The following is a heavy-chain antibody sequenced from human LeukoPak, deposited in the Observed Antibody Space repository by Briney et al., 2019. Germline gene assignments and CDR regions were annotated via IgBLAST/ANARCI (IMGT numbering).Heavy chain of an antibody. CDR1: GGSISSSYW. V-gene: IGHV4-4*02. CDR2: IYHSGST. Sequence: PSETLSLTCAVSGGSISSSYWWSWVRQPPGKGLEWIGEIYHSGSTNYNPSLKSRVTISVDTSKNQFSLKLSPVTAADTAVYYCARGAPYYDILTGYYSTFDYWGQGTLVTVSS. D-gene: IGHD3-9*01. CDR3: ARGAPYYDILTGYYSTFDY. J-gene: IGHJ4*02.